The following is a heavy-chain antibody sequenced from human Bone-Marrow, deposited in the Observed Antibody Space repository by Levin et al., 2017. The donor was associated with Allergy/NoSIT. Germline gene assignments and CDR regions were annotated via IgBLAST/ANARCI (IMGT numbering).Heavy chain of an antibody. J-gene: IGHJ4*02. V-gene: IGHV4-34*01. D-gene: IGHD3-16*02. CDR2: INHSGST. Sequence: SQTLSLTCAVYGGSFSGYYWSWIRQPPGKGLEWIGEINHSGSTNYNPSLTSRVTISVDTSKNQFSLKLSSVTAADTAVYYCARGRDYIWGSYRDWGQGTLVTVSS. CDR1: GGSFSGYY. CDR3: ARGRDYIWGSYRD.